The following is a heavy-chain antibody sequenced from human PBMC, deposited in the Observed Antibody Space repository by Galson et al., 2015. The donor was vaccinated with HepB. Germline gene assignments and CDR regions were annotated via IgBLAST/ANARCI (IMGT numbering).Heavy chain of an antibody. CDR2: INAGNGNT. CDR1: GYTFTSYA. CDR3: ARSWELPFWGDY. V-gene: IGHV1-3*01. D-gene: IGHD1-26*01. Sequence: SVKVSCKASGYTFTSYAMHWVRQAPGQRLEWMGWINAGNGNTKYSQKFQGRVTITRDTSASTAYMELSSLRSEDTAVYYCARSWELPFWGDYWGQGTLVTVSS. J-gene: IGHJ4*02.